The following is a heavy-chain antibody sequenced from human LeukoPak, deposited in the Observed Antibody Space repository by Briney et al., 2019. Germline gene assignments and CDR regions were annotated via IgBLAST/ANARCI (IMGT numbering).Heavy chain of an antibody. CDR1: GFTFSGYS. D-gene: IGHD3-22*01. V-gene: IGHV3-21*01. Sequence: GGSLRLSCAASGFTFSGYSMNWVRQAPGKWLEWVSSISSSSSYIYYADSVKGRFTISRDNAKNSLYLQMNSLRAEDTAVYYCARARHYDSGGCYIWGQGTMVTVSS. CDR2: ISSSSSYI. J-gene: IGHJ3*02. CDR3: ARARHYDSGGCYI.